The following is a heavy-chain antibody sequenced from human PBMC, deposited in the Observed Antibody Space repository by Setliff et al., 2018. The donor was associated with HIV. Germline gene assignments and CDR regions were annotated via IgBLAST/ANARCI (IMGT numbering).Heavy chain of an antibody. CDR2: INPSGGST. CDR1: GYTSTSYY. V-gene: IGHV1-46*01. D-gene: IGHD3-22*01. J-gene: IGHJ4*02. Sequence: ASVKVSCKASGYTSTSYYMHWVRQAPGQGLEWMGIINPSGGSTNYAQKFQGRFTISREDAKDSLYLQMNSLRAGDTAVYYCARGSTDYYYNSVYSELDHWGRGTLVTVSS. CDR3: ARGSTDYYYNSVYSELDH.